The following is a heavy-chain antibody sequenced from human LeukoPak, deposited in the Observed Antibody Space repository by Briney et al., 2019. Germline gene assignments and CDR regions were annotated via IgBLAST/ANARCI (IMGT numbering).Heavy chain of an antibody. J-gene: IGHJ6*02. CDR3: AKDNQSGSYYYYYYGMDV. CDR2: ISWNSGSI. V-gene: IGHV3-9*01. Sequence: GGSLRLSGAASGFTFDDYAMHWVRQAPGKGLEWVSGISWNSGSIGYADSVKGRFTISRDNAKNSLYLQMNSLRAEDTALYYCAKDNQSGSYYYYYYGMDVWGQGTTVTVSS. CDR1: GFTFDDYA. D-gene: IGHD1-26*01.